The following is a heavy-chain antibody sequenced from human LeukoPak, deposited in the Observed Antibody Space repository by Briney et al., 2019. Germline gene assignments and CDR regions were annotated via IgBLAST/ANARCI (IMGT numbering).Heavy chain of an antibody. J-gene: IGHJ4*02. Sequence: ESLRLACAASGFTFSTAWMSWVRPAPEKGLEWVDPIKINADGVTTDYAAPVTGRFSISRDDSKHSLYLPMNSLQTEDTAVYSCTTEPRDKYGDFDYWGQGTLVTVSS. V-gene: IGHV3-15*01. D-gene: IGHD3-10*01. CDR2: IKINADGVTT. CDR3: TTEPRDKYGDFDY. CDR1: GFTFSTAW.